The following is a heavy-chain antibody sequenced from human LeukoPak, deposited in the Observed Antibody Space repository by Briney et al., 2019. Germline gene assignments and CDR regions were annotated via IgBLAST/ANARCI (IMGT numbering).Heavy chain of an antibody. J-gene: IGHJ4*02. CDR3: AYDYDGSGYLGY. Sequence: ASVKVSCKASGGTFSSYTISWVRQAPGQGLEWMGRIIPILGIANYAQKFQGRVTITADKSTSTAYMELSSLRSEDTAVYYCAYDYDGSGYLGYWGQGTLVTVSS. CDR1: GGTFSSYT. V-gene: IGHV1-69*02. CDR2: IIPILGIA. D-gene: IGHD3-22*01.